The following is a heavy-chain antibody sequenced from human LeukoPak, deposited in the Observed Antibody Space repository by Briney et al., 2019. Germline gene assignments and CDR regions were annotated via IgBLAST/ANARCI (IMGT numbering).Heavy chain of an antibody. D-gene: IGHD4-23*01. CDR1: GGTFSSYA. CDR3: ARALRPGHDYGGNGPNWLDP. J-gene: IGHJ5*02. CDR2: IIPVLPVA. V-gene: IGHV1-69*04. Sequence: ASVKVSCKASGGTFSSYAISWVRQAPGQGLEWMGRIIPVLPVANYAQNFHDRVTITADKSTSTAYMELSSLRSEDTAVYYCARALRPGHDYGGNGPNWLDPWGQGTLVTVSS.